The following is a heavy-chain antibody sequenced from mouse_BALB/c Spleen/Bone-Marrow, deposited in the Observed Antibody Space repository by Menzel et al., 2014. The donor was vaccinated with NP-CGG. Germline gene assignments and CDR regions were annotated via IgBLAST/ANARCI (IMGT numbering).Heavy chain of an antibody. CDR1: GYTFTDYV. V-gene: IGHV1-77*01. CDR3: ASRGEVRRHYYAMDY. D-gene: IGHD2-14*01. Sequence: QVQLQQPGPELVKPGASVKMSCKASGYTFTDYVISWVKQRTGQGLEWIGEIYPGSGSTYYNEKFKGKATLTADKSSNTAYMQLSSLTSEDSAVCFCASRGEVRRHYYAMDYWGQGTSVTVSS. CDR2: IYPGSGST. J-gene: IGHJ4*01.